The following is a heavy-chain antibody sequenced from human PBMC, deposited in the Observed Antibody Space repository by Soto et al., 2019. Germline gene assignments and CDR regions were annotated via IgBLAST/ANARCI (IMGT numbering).Heavy chain of an antibody. CDR3: ASPARQWSEPYYFDY. Sequence: ASVKVSCKASGYTFTSYYMHWVRQAPGQGLEWMGIINPSGGSTSYAQKFQGRVTMTRDTSTSTVYMELSSLRSEDTAVYYCASPARQWSEPYYFDYWGQGTLVTVSS. CDR1: GYTFTSYY. D-gene: IGHD2-8*01. J-gene: IGHJ4*02. V-gene: IGHV1-46*01. CDR2: INPSGGST.